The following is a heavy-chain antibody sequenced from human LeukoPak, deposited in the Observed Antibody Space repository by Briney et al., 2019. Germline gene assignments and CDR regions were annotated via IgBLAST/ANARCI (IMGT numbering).Heavy chain of an antibody. CDR3: ARWAGGHYDY. J-gene: IGHJ4*02. CDR1: GFTFSNYW. Sequence: GGSLRLSCAASGFTFSNYWMTWVRQAPGKGLEWVANTKHDEYEKYYVDSVEGRFTISRDNGKNSMYLQMNSLRAEDTAVYYCARWAGGHYDYWGQGTLVTVSS. D-gene: IGHD1-26*01. CDR2: TKHDEYEK. V-gene: IGHV3-7*01.